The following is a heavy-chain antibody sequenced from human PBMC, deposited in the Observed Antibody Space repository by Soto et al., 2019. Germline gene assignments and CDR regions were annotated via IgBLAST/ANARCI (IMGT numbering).Heavy chain of an antibody. D-gene: IGHD3-22*01. CDR1: GFTFNSYS. Sequence: GGCIKLASAAAGFTFNSYSVDWVRQAPGKGLEWVSSISSSSSYIYYADSVKGRFTISRDNAKHSLYLQMNSLSAEDTPVYSFASFPVNYYNRSGYYSFGYWGKGPLVNV. V-gene: IGHV3-21*01. CDR3: ASFPVNYYNRSGYYSFGY. J-gene: IGHJ4*02. CDR2: ISSSSSYI.